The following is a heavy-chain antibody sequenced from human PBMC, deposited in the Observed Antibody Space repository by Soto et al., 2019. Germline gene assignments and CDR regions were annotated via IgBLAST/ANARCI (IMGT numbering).Heavy chain of an antibody. CDR3: ARGATTYAFDI. J-gene: IGHJ3*02. D-gene: IGHD1-26*01. CDR1: GFTFSSYA. Sequence: EVQLVESGEGLVQPGGSLRLSCAASGFTFSSYAMYWVRQAPGKGLEYVSAISSNGGSTYYADSVKGRFTISRDNSKNTLYLQMGSLRAEDMAVYYCARGATTYAFDIWGQGKMVTVSS. CDR2: ISSNGGST. V-gene: IGHV3-64*02.